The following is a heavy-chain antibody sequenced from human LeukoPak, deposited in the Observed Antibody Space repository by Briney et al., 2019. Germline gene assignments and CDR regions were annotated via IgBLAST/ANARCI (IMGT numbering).Heavy chain of an antibody. J-gene: IGHJ4*02. CDR3: AREGGYYDILTGYSDI. CDR2: INPNSGAT. CDR1: GYTFTGYY. Sequence: ASVKVSCKASGYTFTGYYMHWVRQAPGQGLEWMGWINPNSGATNYAQKFQGWVTMTRDTSISTAYMELSRLRSDDTAVYYCAREGGYYDILTGYSDIWGQGTLVTVSS. V-gene: IGHV1-2*04. D-gene: IGHD3-9*01.